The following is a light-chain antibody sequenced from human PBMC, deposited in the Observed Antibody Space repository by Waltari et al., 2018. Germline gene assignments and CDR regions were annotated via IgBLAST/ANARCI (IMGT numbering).Light chain of an antibody. CDR3: QQRSNWPT. V-gene: IGKV3-11*01. Sequence: EIVLTQSPATLSLSPGERATLSCRASQSVSSYVAWYQQKPAQAPRLLIYDASNRATGIPARFSGSGSGTDFTLTISSLEPEDFAVYYCQQRSNWPTFGQGTRLEIK. CDR1: QSVSSY. CDR2: DAS. J-gene: IGKJ5*01.